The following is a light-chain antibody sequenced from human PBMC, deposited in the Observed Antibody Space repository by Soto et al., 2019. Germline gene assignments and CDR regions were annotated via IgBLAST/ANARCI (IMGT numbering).Light chain of an antibody. CDR1: GSNIGSNT. Sequence: QSVLTQSPSASGTPGQSVTISCSGSGSNIGSNTVDWYQQLQGTAPKLLIYTNDQRPSGVPDRFSGSKSGTSASLAISGLQSEDEADYYCAAWDDSLKGVAFGGGTKVTVL. CDR2: TND. J-gene: IGLJ2*01. CDR3: AAWDDSLKGVA. V-gene: IGLV1-44*01.